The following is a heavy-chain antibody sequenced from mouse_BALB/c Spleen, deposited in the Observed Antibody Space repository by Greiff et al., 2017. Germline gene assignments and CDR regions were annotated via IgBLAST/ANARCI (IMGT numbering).Heavy chain of an antibody. CDR2: INPSSGYT. Sequence: QVQLQQSAAELARPGASVKMSCKASGYTFTSYTMHWVKQRPGQGLVWIGYINPSSGYTEYNQKFKDKTTLTADKSSSTAYMHLSSLTSADSAVCYSAREAGAFAYWGQGTLVTVSA. CDR3: AREAGAFAY. CDR1: GYTFTSYT. J-gene: IGHJ3*01. D-gene: IGHD3-1*01. V-gene: IGHV1-4*02.